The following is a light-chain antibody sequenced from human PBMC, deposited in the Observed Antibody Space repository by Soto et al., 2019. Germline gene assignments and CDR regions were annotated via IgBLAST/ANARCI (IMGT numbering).Light chain of an antibody. CDR3: QQRSNWPPVT. J-gene: IGKJ4*01. CDR1: QSVSSY. V-gene: IGKV3-11*01. CDR2: DAS. Sequence: DIVLTQSPATLSLSPGERANLSCRASQSVSSYLAWYQQKPGQAPRLLIYDASNRATGIPARFSGSGSGTDFTLTISSLEPEDFAVYYCQQRSNWPPVTFGGGTKVDIK.